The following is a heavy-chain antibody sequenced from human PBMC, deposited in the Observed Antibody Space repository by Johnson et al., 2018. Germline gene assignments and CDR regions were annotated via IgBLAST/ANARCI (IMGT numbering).Heavy chain of an antibody. CDR3: ARARMPYGDYLEYFQH. D-gene: IGHD4-17*01. J-gene: IGHJ1*01. V-gene: IGHV3-33*01. CDR1: EFTFSTYG. CDR2: IWYDGSNK. Sequence: VQLVETGGGVVQPGRSMGLSCAASEFTFSTYGMHWVRQAPGKGLEWVAVIWYDGSNKYYAYSVKGRFTISRDNSKNKLYLQMNTRRDEDTAVYYLARARMPYGDYLEYFQHWGQGTLVTVSS.